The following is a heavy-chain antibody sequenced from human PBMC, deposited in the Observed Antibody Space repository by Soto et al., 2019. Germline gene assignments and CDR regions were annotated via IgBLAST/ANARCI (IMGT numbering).Heavy chain of an antibody. D-gene: IGHD4-4*01. CDR1: GYTFTDYW. J-gene: IGHJ6*02. CDR3: ARHISNCRYYYYAMDV. V-gene: IGHV5-51*01. CDR2: IYPGDSDT. Sequence: PGESLKISCKGSGYTFTDYWIGWVRQLPGKGLEWMGIIYPGDSDTRYSPSFQGHVTITVDKSTSTAYLQWNTLKASDTAMYYCARHISNCRYYYYAMDVGGQGTTVTVSS.